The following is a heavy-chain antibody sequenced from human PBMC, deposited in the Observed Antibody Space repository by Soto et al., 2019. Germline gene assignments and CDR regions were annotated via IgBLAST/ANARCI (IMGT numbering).Heavy chain of an antibody. V-gene: IGHV4-59*01. D-gene: IGHD2-21*02. Sequence: QVQLQESGPGLVKPSETLSLTCTVSGDAFSSYYWSWIRQPPGKGLEWIGYIYYSGSTNYNPSLKSRVTISVDTSRYQFSLKLSSVTAADTAMYYCARGASYCGGDCYSFDYWGRGTLVTVSS. CDR1: GDAFSSYY. CDR3: ARGASYCGGDCYSFDY. J-gene: IGHJ4*02. CDR2: IYYSGST.